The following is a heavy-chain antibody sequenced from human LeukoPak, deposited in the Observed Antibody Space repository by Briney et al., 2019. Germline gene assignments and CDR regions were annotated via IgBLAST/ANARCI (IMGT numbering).Heavy chain of an antibody. J-gene: IGHJ5*02. CDR2: IYYTGST. Sequence: SETLSLTCSVSGGSVTSYYWSWIRRPPGKGLEWIGYIYYTGSTNYNPSLKSRVTISVDTSKNQFSLKLSSVTAADTAVYYCARDNGNWFDPWGQGTLVTVSS. CDR3: ARDNGNWFDP. D-gene: IGHD4-17*01. V-gene: IGHV4-59*02. CDR1: GGSVTSYY.